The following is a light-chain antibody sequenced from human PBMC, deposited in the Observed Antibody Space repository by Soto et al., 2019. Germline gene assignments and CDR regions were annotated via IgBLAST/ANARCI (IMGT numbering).Light chain of an antibody. V-gene: IGLV1-44*01. J-gene: IGLJ1*01. CDR1: SSNIGSNT. CDR2: SNN. Sequence: QAVVTQPPSASGTPGQRVTISCSGSSSNIGSNTVNWYQQLPGTAPKLLIYSNNQRPSGVPDRFSGSKSGTSASLAISGLQSEDEADYYCASSTSDSLYVFGTGTKLTVL. CDR3: ASSTSDSLYV.